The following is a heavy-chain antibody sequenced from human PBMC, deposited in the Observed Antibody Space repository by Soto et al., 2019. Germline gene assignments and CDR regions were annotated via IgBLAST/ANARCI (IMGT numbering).Heavy chain of an antibody. Sequence: GGSLRLSCAASGFTFTNYAMTWVRQSPGKGLQWVSGISATGGLKYYADSVQGRFTISRDNSKNTLYLQMDNLRDEDTAIYYCAREVGAPSGWLDPWGQGTQVTVYS. D-gene: IGHD1-26*01. V-gene: IGHV3-23*01. CDR2: ISATGGLK. CDR1: GFTFTNYA. CDR3: AREVGAPSGWLDP. J-gene: IGHJ5*02.